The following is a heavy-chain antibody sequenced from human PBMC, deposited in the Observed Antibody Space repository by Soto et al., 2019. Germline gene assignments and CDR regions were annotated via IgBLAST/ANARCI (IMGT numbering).Heavy chain of an antibody. Sequence: EVLVVESGGDLVQPGGSLRLSCAASGFSVSRDYMNWVRQAPGKGLEWVSVIYSGGDKYYADSVKGRFTISRDNSKNLVSLQMTSLRTEDTAVYYCAGDPGDRNGMIVWGQGTTVTVSS. CDR1: GFSVSRDY. CDR3: AGDPGDRNGMIV. CDR2: IYSGGDK. V-gene: IGHV3-66*01. D-gene: IGHD1-26*01. J-gene: IGHJ6*02.